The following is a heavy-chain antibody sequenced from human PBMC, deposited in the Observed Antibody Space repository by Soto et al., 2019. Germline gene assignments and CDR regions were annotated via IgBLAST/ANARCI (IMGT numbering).Heavy chain of an antibody. D-gene: IGHD3-22*01. V-gene: IGHV1-18*01. CDR3: ARGPLASMIVVVMYYFDY. CDR2: ISAYNGNT. J-gene: IGHJ4*02. Sequence: QVQLVQSGAEVKKPGASVKVSCKASGYTFTSYGISWVRQAPGQGLEWMGWISAYNGNTNYAQKLQGRDTMTTDTYTSTAYMELRSLRSDDTAVYYCARGPLASMIVVVMYYFDYWGQGTLVTVSS. CDR1: GYTFTSYG.